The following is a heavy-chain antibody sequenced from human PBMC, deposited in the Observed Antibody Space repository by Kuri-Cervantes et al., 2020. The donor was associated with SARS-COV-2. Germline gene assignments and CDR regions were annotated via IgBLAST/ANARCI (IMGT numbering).Heavy chain of an antibody. CDR2: ISYDGNNE. J-gene: IGHJ6*02. V-gene: IGHV3-30-3*01. D-gene: IGHD7-27*01. CDR1: GFTFGDYA. Sequence: GESLKISCTASGFTFGDYAMSRFRRAPGKGLEWVAVISYDGNNEYHAESVRGRFTISRDNSKNSLYLQMNSLRAEDTAAYYCVRSHAVGKTSYFALDVWGQGTTITVSS. CDR3: VRSHAVGKTSYFALDV.